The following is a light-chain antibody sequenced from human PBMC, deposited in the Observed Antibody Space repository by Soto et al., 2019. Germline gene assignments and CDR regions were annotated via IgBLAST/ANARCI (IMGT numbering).Light chain of an antibody. CDR3: SSYTRTSTYV. Sequence: QSVLTQPASVSGSPGQSITISCTGTSSAVGAYNYVSWYQQHPGKAPSLMIYDVTNRPSGVSNRFSGSKSGNTASLTISGLQAEDEADYYCSSYTRTSTYVFGAGTKVTVL. J-gene: IGLJ1*01. CDR1: SSAVGAYNY. CDR2: DVT. V-gene: IGLV2-14*01.